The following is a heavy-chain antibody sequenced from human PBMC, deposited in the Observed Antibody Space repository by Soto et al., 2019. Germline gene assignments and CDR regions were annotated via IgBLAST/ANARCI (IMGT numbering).Heavy chain of an antibody. Sequence: EVQLLESGGGWLQPGGSLRLSCAASGFTFSSYAMNWVRQAPGKGLEWVSGITGSGAGSYYSDSVKGPFTLSRDNSKNTLYLQMNSLRAEDTAVYYCAKAYSNSWPNDWFDPWGQGTLVTVSS. D-gene: IGHD6-13*01. J-gene: IGHJ5*02. CDR1: GFTFSSYA. CDR2: ITGSGAGS. CDR3: AKAYSNSWPNDWFDP. V-gene: IGHV3-23*01.